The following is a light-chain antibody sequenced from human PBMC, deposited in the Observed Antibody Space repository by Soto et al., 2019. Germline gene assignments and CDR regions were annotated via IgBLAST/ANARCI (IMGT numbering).Light chain of an antibody. CDR1: QIVSSKF. J-gene: IGKJ1*01. CDR2: VAS. Sequence: VLTQSPGTLSLSPGERATLSCRASQIVSSKFLAWYQQKPGQAPRLLIYVASIRATGTPDRFSGSGSGTDFTLTISRLEPEDFALYYCHQYGNAPHTFGPETKV. CDR3: HQYGNAPHT. V-gene: IGKV3-20*01.